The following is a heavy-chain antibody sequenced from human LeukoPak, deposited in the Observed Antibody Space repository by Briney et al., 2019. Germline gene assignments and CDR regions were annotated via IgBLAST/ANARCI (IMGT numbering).Heavy chain of an antibody. V-gene: IGHV4-30-4*01. CDR1: GGSISSGDYY. CDR2: IYYSGST. Sequence: SQTLSLTCTVSGGSISSGDYYWSWIRQPPGKGLEWIGYIYYSGSTYYNPPLKSRVTISVDTSKNQFSLKLSSVTAADTAVYYCARAYSRVSLVDGMDVWGQGTTVTVSS. J-gene: IGHJ6*02. CDR3: ARAYSRVSLVDGMDV. D-gene: IGHD6-13*01.